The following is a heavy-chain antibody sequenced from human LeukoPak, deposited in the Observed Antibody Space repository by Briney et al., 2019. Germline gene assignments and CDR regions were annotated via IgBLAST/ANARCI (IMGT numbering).Heavy chain of an antibody. CDR2: MYLSGTT. V-gene: IGHV4-4*02. D-gene: IGHD3-22*01. CDR1: GDSINSLDL. Sequence: SETLSLTCTVSGDSINSLDLWSWVRQPPGKGLEWIGEMYLSGTTHSNPSVKSRVTISIDKSKNQFFLNLSSVTVADTAVYYCAGLVGRYSSGLYYYYFDYWGQGTLVTVSS. CDR3: AGLVGRYSSGLYYYYFDY. J-gene: IGHJ4*02.